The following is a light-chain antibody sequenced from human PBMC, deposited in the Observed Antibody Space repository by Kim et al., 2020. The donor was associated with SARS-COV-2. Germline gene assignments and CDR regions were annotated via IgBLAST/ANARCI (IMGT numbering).Light chain of an antibody. V-gene: IGLV3-21*01. Sequence: PGKTARITCGGNNIGSNRVHWYQQKPGQAPVLVIYYDSDRPSGIPERFSGSNSGNTATLTISRVEAGDEADYYCQVWESSSGHPYVFGTGTKVTVL. J-gene: IGLJ1*01. CDR1: NIGSNR. CDR3: QVWESSSGHPYV. CDR2: YDS.